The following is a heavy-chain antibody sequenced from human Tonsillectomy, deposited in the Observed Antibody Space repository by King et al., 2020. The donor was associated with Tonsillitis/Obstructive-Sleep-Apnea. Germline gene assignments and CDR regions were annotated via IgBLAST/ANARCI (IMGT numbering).Heavy chain of an antibody. CDR2: IYYSGST. Sequence: QLQESGPGLVKPSETLSLTCTVSGGSISSYYWSWIRQPPGKGLEWIGYIYYSGSTNYNPSLKSRVTISVDTSKNQFSLKLSSVTAADPAVYYCARRWDNGFDYWGQGTLVTVSS. J-gene: IGHJ4*02. D-gene: IGHD1-26*01. CDR3: ARRWDNGFDY. V-gene: IGHV4-59*01. CDR1: GGSISSYY.